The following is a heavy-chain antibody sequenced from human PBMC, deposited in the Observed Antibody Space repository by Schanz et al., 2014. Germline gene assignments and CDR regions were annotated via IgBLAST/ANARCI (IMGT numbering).Heavy chain of an antibody. J-gene: IGHJ4*02. D-gene: IGHD3-9*01. CDR1: GFTFSDHF. V-gene: IGHV3-72*01. CDR2: SRNKGHSYTS. Sequence: EVQLVESGGGLVQPGGSLKLSCAASGFTFSDHFMDWVRQAPGKGLEWVGHSRNKGHSYTSEYAASVKGRFTISRDESESSLYLQMDSLKTEDTAVYYCARRNFYDKSAALDYWGQGSLVTVSS. CDR3: ARRNFYDKSAALDY.